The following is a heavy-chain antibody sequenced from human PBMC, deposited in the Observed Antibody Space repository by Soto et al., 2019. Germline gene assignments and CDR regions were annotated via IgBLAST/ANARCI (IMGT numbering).Heavy chain of an antibody. CDR1: GGTLGGYQ. J-gene: IGHJ5*02. V-gene: IGHV4-34*01. Sequence: SERLSLRWAIDGGTLGGYQWSWIRQPPGKGLEWIGEVNPSGSTNYNPSLKSRVSISIDKSKNQFSLKLTSVIAADTAVYYCARDGDGCLHPWGQGGLVTVSS. CDR2: VNPSGST. CDR3: ARDGDGCLHP. D-gene: IGHD6-19*01.